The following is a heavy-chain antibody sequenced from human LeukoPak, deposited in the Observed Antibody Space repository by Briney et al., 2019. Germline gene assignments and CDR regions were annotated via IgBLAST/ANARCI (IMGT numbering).Heavy chain of an antibody. V-gene: IGHV3-21*01. D-gene: IGHD4-17*01. CDR1: GFTFSSYS. J-gene: IGHJ4*02. CDR2: ISSSTSYI. Sequence: GGSLRLSCAASGFTFSSYSMNWIRQAPGKGLEWVSSISSSTSYIYYADSVKGRFTISKDNAKNSLYMQMNSLRAEDTAVYYCARAGGSTVSHSDYWGQGTLVTVSS. CDR3: ARAGGSTVSHSDY.